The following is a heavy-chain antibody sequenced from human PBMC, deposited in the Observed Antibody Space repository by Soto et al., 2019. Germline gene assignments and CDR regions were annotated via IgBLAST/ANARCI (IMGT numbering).Heavy chain of an antibody. Sequence: LSLTCAVSGGSISSGGYSWSWIRQPPGKGLEWIGYIYHSGSTYYNPSLKSRVTISIDAPGNRFSMEITSVTAADTAIYYCARDTVLTGMFDFWGQGTLVTVSS. V-gene: IGHV4-30-2*01. D-gene: IGHD4-17*01. CDR2: IYHSGST. CDR3: ARDTVLTGMFDF. J-gene: IGHJ4*02. CDR1: GGSISSGGYS.